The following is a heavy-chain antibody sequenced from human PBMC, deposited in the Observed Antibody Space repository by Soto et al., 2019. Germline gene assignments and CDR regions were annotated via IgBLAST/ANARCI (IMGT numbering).Heavy chain of an antibody. CDR1: DGSRSPNY. CDR2: IYYAGTT. Sequence: LETLSLTWTVSDGSRSPNYWSWIRQPPGKGLEWIGYIYYAGTTTYNPSLQSRVSISLDTSKNEVSLKLTSVTAADTAVYFCARLGAYYQAMDSWGQGTLVTVSS. D-gene: IGHD3-22*01. CDR3: ARLGAYYQAMDS. J-gene: IGHJ1*01. V-gene: IGHV4-59*08.